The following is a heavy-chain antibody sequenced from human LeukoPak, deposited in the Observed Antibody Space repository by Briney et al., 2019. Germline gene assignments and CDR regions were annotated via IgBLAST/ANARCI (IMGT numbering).Heavy chain of an antibody. V-gene: IGHV1-69*05. Sequence: AASVKVSCKASGGIFSTSAISWVRQAPGHGLEWMGGISLISETPNYALRSQGRVTITRDESTATAYMELTSLRSDDTAVYYCASGYYYGSSSYYHTGYLDHWAQGTLVTVSS. CDR2: ISLISETP. CDR1: GGIFSTSA. J-gene: IGHJ4*02. CDR3: ASGYYYGSSSYYHTGYLDH. D-gene: IGHD3-10*01.